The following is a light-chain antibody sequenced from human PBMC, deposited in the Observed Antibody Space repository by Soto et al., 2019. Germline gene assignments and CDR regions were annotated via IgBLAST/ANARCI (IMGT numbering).Light chain of an antibody. CDR1: QTISTY. V-gene: IGKV1-39*01. CDR2: DAS. Sequence: DIQMTQSPSSLSASVGDRVMITCRASQTISTYLNWYQQKPGTDPKLLIYDASTLQSGVPARFRGRGSGTDVTLTISNLQPEDLATFYCQQSFSRPMYTFGQGTKVEIK. J-gene: IGKJ2*01. CDR3: QQSFSRPMYT.